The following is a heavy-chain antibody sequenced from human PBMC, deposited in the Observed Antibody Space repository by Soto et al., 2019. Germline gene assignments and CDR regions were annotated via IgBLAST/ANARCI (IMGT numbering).Heavy chain of an antibody. J-gene: IGHJ4*02. D-gene: IGHD2-21*02. Sequence: GGSLRLSCAASGFTFSSEWMTWVRQAPGKGLEWVANIGQDGSMKYYMDSVRGRFTISRDNAKNPVYLQMDSLRAEDTALYYCATERLSFWGQGTLVTVSS. V-gene: IGHV3-7*04. CDR1: GFTFSSEW. CDR3: ATERLSF. CDR2: IGQDGSMK.